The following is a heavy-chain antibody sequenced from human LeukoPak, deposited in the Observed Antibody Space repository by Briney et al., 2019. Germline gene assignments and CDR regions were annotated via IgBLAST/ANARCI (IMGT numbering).Heavy chain of an antibody. J-gene: IGHJ4*02. D-gene: IGHD2-15*01. Sequence: GASVEVSCKASGYTFTSYAMNWVRQAPGQGLEWMGWINTNTGNPTYAQGFTGRFVFSLDTSVSTAYLQISSLKAEDTAVYYCARDPGLVVVPAAPLTYCSGGSCYSGGFDYWGQGTLVTVSS. CDR1: GYTFTSYA. V-gene: IGHV7-4-1*02. CDR3: ARDPGLVVVPAAPLTYCSGGSCYSGGFDY. CDR2: INTNTGNP.